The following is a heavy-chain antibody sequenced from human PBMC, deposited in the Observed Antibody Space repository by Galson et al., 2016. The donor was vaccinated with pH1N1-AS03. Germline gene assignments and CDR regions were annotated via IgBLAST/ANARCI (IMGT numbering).Heavy chain of an antibody. D-gene: IGHD3-10*01. Sequence: SVKVSCKASGYTFTKYAIHWVRQAPGQRPEWMGWINVGNGNTKYSQKFQGRVTITRDSSANTAYMELSSLRSEDTAVFYCARDPYYGSGTYSGGVLNWFDPWGQGTLVTVSS. CDR2: INVGNGNT. V-gene: IGHV1-3*01. J-gene: IGHJ5*02. CDR3: ARDPYYGSGTYSGGVLNWFDP. CDR1: GYTFTKYA.